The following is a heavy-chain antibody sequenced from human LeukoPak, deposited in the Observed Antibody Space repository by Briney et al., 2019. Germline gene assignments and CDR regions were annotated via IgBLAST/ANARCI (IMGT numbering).Heavy chain of an antibody. CDR1: GYTFTGYY. V-gene: IGHV1-2*02. Sequence: GTSVKVSCKASGYTFTGYYMHWVRQAPGQGLEWMGWINPNSGGTNYAQKFQGRVTMTSDTSISTAYMELSRLRSDGTAVYYCAKIAATDPIDFWGQGTLVTVSS. CDR2: INPNSGGT. J-gene: IGHJ4*02. CDR3: AKIAATDPIDF. D-gene: IGHD6-13*01.